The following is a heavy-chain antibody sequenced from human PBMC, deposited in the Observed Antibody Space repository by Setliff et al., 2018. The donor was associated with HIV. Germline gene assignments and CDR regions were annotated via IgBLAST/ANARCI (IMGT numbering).Heavy chain of an antibody. CDR1: GFTFSSYA. Sequence: PGGSLRLSCAASGFTFSSYAMSWVRQAPGKGLEWVGFIRSKGYGGTIEYAASVKGRFTISRDDSKSIAYLQMNSLKTEDTAVYYCTPTDYGGSDYWGQGTLVTVSS. CDR2: IRSKGYGGTI. CDR3: TPTDYGGSDY. J-gene: IGHJ4*02. V-gene: IGHV3-49*04. D-gene: IGHD3-10*01.